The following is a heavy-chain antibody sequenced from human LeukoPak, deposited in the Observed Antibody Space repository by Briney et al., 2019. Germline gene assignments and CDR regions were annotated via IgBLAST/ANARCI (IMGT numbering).Heavy chain of an antibody. CDR3: ARSRLTVTTLLGYYYGMDV. Sequence: ASVKVSCKASGYTFTSYGISWVRQAPGQGLEWMGWISAYNGNTNYAQKLQGRVTMTADTSTSTAYMELRSLRSDDTAVYYCARSRLTVTTLLGYYYGMDVWGQGTTVTVSS. CDR1: GYTFTSYG. J-gene: IGHJ6*02. V-gene: IGHV1-18*01. D-gene: IGHD4-11*01. CDR2: ISAYNGNT.